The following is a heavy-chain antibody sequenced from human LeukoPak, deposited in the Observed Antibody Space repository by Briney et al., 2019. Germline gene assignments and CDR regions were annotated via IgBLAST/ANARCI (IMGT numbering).Heavy chain of an antibody. J-gene: IGHJ3*02. CDR1: GFTFSSYW. Sequence: GGSLRLSCAASGFTFSSYWVHWVRQAPGKGLEWVANIKQDGSEKYYVDSVKGRFTISRDNAKNSLHLQMNSLRAEDTAVYYCARDSGDGYNYGDAFDIWGQGTMVTVSS. CDR2: IKQDGSEK. CDR3: ARDSGDGYNYGDAFDI. D-gene: IGHD5-24*01. V-gene: IGHV3-7*01.